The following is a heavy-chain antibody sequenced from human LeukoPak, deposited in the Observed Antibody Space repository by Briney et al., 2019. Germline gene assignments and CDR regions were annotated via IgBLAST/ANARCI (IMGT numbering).Heavy chain of an antibody. CDR1: GFTFSDYF. D-gene: IGHD6-19*01. V-gene: IGHV3-11*01. CDR2: ISSSGSAI. Sequence: GGSLRLSCAASGFTFSDYFMIWIRQAPGKGLEWVSYISSSGSAIYYADSVKGRFTISRDNSKNTLYLQMNSLRAEDTAVYYCARDQGYSSGWSDAFDIWGQGTMVTVSS. J-gene: IGHJ3*02. CDR3: ARDQGYSSGWSDAFDI.